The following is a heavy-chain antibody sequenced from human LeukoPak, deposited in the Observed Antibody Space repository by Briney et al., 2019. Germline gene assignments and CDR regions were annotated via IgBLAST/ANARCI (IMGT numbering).Heavy chain of an antibody. CDR2: IIPIFGTA. CDR1: GGTFSSYA. J-gene: IGHJ6*03. CDR3: ASNGPHDYGGSRGYYYYYMDV. Sequence: SVKVSCKASGGTFSSYAISWVRQAPGQGLEWMGGIIPIFGTANYAQKFQGRVTITTDESTSTAYMELSSLRSEDTAVYYCASNGPHDYGGSRGYYYYYMDVWGKGTTVTV. V-gene: IGHV1-69*05. D-gene: IGHD4-23*01.